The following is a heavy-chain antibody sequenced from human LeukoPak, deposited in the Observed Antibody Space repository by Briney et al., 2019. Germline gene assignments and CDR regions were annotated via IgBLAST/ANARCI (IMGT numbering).Heavy chain of an antibody. D-gene: IGHD6-13*01. V-gene: IGHV3-23*01. CDR1: GFTFSSYA. J-gene: IGHJ4*02. CDR2: VTSSGGST. CDR3: AKETYSSSWYPPYYFDY. Sequence: PGGSLRLSCAASGFTFSSYAMSWVRQAPGKGLEWVSTVTSSGGSTYYSDSVKGRFTISRDNSKNTLYLQMNSLRAEDTAVYYCAKETYSSSWYPPYYFDYWGQGTLVTVSS.